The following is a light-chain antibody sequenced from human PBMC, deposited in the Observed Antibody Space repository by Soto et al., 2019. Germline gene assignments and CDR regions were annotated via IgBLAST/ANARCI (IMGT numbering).Light chain of an antibody. Sequence: EIVLTQSPGTLSLSPGERATLSCRASQSVSSSYLAWYQQKPGQAPRLLIYDASNRATGIPARFSGSGSGSDFTLTISSLQPDDFATYYCQQYNSYSLWTFGQGTKVDI. CDR3: QQYNSYSLWT. V-gene: IGKV3-20*01. J-gene: IGKJ1*01. CDR1: QSVSSSY. CDR2: DAS.